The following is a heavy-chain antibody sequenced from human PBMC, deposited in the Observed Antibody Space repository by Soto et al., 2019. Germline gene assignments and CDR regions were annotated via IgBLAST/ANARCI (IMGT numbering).Heavy chain of an antibody. V-gene: IGHV1-46*01. Sequence: QMQLVQSGAEVKEPGASVKVSGKASGYNFASNHMHWVRQIPGQGLEWMGIIHPTDGSTSYAQRFRGRITLTRDAPTNTDYMELRGLTSEDTAVYYCVRDRFGSWTFDYWGQGTLLTVSS. CDR3: VRDRFGSWTFDY. D-gene: IGHD6-13*01. CDR2: IHPTDGST. J-gene: IGHJ4*02. CDR1: GYNFASNH.